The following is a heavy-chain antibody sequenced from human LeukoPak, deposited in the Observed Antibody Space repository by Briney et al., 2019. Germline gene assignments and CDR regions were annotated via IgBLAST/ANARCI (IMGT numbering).Heavy chain of an antibody. D-gene: IGHD5-24*01. V-gene: IGHV3-74*01. CDR1: GFTVSSYW. J-gene: IGHJ4*02. Sequence: GGSLRLSCAASGFTVSSYWMHWVRQAPGQGLVWVSLINTDGSSATYADSVKGRFTISRDNARNALYLQMNSLRAEDTAVYYCTRQMPAIRYFDFWGQGTLVTVSS. CDR2: INTDGSSA. CDR3: TRQMPAIRYFDF.